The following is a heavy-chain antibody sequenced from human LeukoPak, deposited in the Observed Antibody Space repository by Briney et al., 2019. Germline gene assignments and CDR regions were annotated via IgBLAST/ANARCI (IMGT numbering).Heavy chain of an antibody. V-gene: IGHV1-2*02. CDR2: INPNSGAT. CDR3: ARFGYSGYDWWAFGY. Sequence: ASVKVSCKASGYILTGYFLHWVRQAPGQGLEWMGWINPNSGATKYAERFQGRVTMTRDTSISTAYMELTRLRCDDREVYYGARFGYSGYDWWAFGYWGQGTLVTVSS. CDR1: GYILTGYF. J-gene: IGHJ4*02. D-gene: IGHD5-12*01.